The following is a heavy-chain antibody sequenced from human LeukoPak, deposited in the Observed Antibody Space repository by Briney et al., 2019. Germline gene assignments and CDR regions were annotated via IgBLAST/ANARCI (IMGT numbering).Heavy chain of an antibody. CDR2: ISSSSSYI. D-gene: IGHD2-2*01. CDR3: ARDGPFYCSSTSCYDGYAFDI. J-gene: IGHJ3*02. CDR1: GFTFSSYS. V-gene: IGHV3-21*01. Sequence: PGGSLRLSCAASGFTFSSYSMNWVRQAPGKGLEWVSSISSSSSYIYYADSVKGRFTISRDNAKNSLYLQMNSLRAEDTAVYYCARDGPFYCSSTSCYDGYAFDIWSQGTMVTVSS.